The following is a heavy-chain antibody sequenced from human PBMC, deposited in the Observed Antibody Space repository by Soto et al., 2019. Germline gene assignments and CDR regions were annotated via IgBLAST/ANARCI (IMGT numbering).Heavy chain of an antibody. Sequence: QEQLVESGGGVVQPGTSLRLSCTASGFSFSTYAMYWVRQAPGKGLEWVAIISYDGSNAQYADSVKGRFTVARDNSKNTLYLQMHSLTAEDTAVYSCARDGGGFGELLLNSYDAFDLWGQGKLGTVSS. D-gene: IGHD3-10*01. V-gene: IGHV3-30*04. CDR2: ISYDGSNA. CDR3: ARDGGGFGELLLNSYDAFDL. J-gene: IGHJ3*01. CDR1: GFSFSTYA.